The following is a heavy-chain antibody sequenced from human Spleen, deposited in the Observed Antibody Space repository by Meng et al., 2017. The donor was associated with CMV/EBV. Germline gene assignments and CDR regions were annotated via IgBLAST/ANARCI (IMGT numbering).Heavy chain of an antibody. V-gene: IGHV3-15*01. CDR3: STIIAAAAVDY. D-gene: IGHD6-25*01. Sequence: ASGFTFMNAWMSWVRQAPGKGLEWVGRIKSKTDGGTIDYAAPVKGRFTISRDDSKNTLYLQMNSLKTEDTAVYFCSTIIAAAAVDYWGQGTLVTVSS. J-gene: IGHJ4*02. CDR2: IKSKTDGGTI. CDR1: GFTFMNAW.